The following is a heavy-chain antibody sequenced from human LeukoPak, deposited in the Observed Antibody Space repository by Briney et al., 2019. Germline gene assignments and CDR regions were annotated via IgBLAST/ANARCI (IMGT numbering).Heavy chain of an antibody. CDR1: GGSISSGGYY. V-gene: IGHV4-31*03. CDR3: ARFEWLQPIDY. Sequence: PSQTLSLTCTVSGGSISSGGYYWSWIRQHPGKGLEWIGYIYYSGSTYYNPSLKSRVTISVDTSKNQLSLKLSSVTAADTAVYYCARFEWLQPIDYWGQGTLVTVSS. D-gene: IGHD5-24*01. CDR2: IYYSGST. J-gene: IGHJ4*02.